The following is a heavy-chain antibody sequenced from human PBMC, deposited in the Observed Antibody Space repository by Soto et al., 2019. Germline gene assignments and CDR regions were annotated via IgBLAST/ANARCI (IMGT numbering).Heavy chain of an antibody. Sequence: ASVKVSCKASGYTFTSYDINWVRQATGQGLEWMGWMNPNSGNTGYAQKFQGRVTMTRNTSISTAYMELSSLRSEDTAVYYCASGRYYDFWSGYSKGNYYYGMDVWGQGTTVTVSS. D-gene: IGHD3-3*01. CDR2: MNPNSGNT. CDR3: ASGRYYDFWSGYSKGNYYYGMDV. CDR1: GYTFTSYD. V-gene: IGHV1-8*01. J-gene: IGHJ6*02.